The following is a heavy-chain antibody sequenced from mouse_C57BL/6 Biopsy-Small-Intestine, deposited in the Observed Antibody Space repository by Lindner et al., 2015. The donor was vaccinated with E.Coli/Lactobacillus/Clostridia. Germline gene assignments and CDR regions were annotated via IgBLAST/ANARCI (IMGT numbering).Heavy chain of an antibody. V-gene: IGHV1-84*02. D-gene: IGHD1-1*01. Sequence: SVKVSCKASGYTFINYGITWVRQAPGQGLEWMGWVSAYNGNTKYAQKLQGRVTMTTDTSTTTAYMELRSLRSDDTAVYYCARVLSGQEVVLPAAISHYFGMDVWGQGTTVTVSS. J-gene: IGHJ1*01. CDR1: GYTFINYG. CDR3: ARVLSGQEVVLPAAISHYFGMDV. CDR2: VSAYNGNT.